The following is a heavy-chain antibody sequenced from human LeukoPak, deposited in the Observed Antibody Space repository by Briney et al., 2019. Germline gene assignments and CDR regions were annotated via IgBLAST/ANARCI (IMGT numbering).Heavy chain of an antibody. CDR3: ARGPKSDAFDI. CDR1: GFTFSSYA. J-gene: IGHJ3*02. Sequence: HTGGSLRLSCAASGFTFSSYAMHWVRQAPGKGLEWVAVISYDGSNKYYADSVKGRFTISRDNSKNTLYLQMNSLRAEDTAVYYCARGPKSDAFDIWGRGTMVTVSS. V-gene: IGHV3-30*04. CDR2: ISYDGSNK.